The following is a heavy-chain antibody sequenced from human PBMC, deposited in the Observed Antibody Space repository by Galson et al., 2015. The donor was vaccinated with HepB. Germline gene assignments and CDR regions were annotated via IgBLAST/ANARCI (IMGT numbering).Heavy chain of an antibody. Sequence: SVKVSCKAFGYTFTSYSLHWVRQAPGQGLEWMGMINPSAGSTNYAQKFQGRVTMTRDTSTTTVSMELSSLRSDDTAVYFCARDPYSTSRKQRLDYWGQGTLVTVSS. D-gene: IGHD2-2*01. CDR1: GYTFTSYS. CDR3: ARDPYSTSRKQRLDY. J-gene: IGHJ4*02. V-gene: IGHV1-46*03. CDR2: INPSAGST.